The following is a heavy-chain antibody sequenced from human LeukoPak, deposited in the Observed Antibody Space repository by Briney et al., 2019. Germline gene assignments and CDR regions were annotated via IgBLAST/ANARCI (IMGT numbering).Heavy chain of an antibody. CDR3: ASGKVNHLGALDY. Sequence: SGGSLTLSCVASGFTFSTHSMSWVRLAPGKGLEWVSTVNAPGVETYCADSVKGRFIISRDNSKNTFYLEMDSLRADDTAVYYCASGKVNHLGALDYWGQGTLVTVSS. V-gene: IGHV3-23*01. D-gene: IGHD1-26*01. J-gene: IGHJ4*02. CDR1: GFTFSTHS. CDR2: VNAPGVET.